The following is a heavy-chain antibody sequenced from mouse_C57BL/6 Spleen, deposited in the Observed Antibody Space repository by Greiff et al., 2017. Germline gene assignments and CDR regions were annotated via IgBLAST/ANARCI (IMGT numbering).Heavy chain of an antibody. D-gene: IGHD1-1*01. V-gene: IGHV1-72*01. Sequence: QVQLQQPGAELVKPGASVKLSCKASGYTFTSYWMHWVKQRPGRGLEWIGRIDPNSGGTKYNEKFKSKATLTVDKPSSTAYMQLSSLTSEDSAVYYCALYYGSSFVYAMDYWGQGTSVTVSS. J-gene: IGHJ4*01. CDR1: GYTFTSYW. CDR2: IDPNSGGT. CDR3: ALYYGSSFVYAMDY.